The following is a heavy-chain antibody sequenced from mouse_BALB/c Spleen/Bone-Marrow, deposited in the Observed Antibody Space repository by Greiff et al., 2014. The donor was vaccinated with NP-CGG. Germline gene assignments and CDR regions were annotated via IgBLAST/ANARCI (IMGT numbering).Heavy chain of an antibody. D-gene: IGHD2-1*01. J-gene: IGHJ4*01. CDR1: GYTFTSYW. CDR3: ARGNPLYAMDY. CDR2: INPSTGYN. V-gene: IGHV1-7*01. Sequence: QVQLQQSGAELAKPGASVKMSCKASGYTFTSYWMHWVKQRPGKGLEWIGYINPSTGYNDYNQKFNDKATLTADKSSSTAYMQLSSLTSKDAAVYYCARGNPLYAMDYWGQGTSVTVSS.